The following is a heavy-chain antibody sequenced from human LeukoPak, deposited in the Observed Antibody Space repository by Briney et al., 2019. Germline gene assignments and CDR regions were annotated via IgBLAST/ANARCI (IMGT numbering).Heavy chain of an antibody. Sequence: GGSLRLSCAASGFTFSSYAMSWVRQAPGKGLEWVSAISGSGGSTYYADSVKGRFTISRDNSMNTLYLQMNSLRAEDTAVYYCAKDELSRYCSSTSCYAAYCGQGTLVTVSS. CDR1: GFTFSSYA. CDR3: AKDELSRYCSSTSCYAAY. J-gene: IGHJ4*02. CDR2: ISGSGGST. D-gene: IGHD2-2*01. V-gene: IGHV3-23*01.